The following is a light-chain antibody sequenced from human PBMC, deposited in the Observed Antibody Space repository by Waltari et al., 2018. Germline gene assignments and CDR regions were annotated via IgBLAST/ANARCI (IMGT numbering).Light chain of an antibody. CDR1: QSISSW. CDR3: QQYNSYPLT. Sequence: DIQMTQSPSTLSASVGDRVTLTCRASQSISSWLAWYQQKPGKAPKLLSYKASSLESGVPSRFSGSGSGTEFTLTISSLQPDDFATYYCQQYNSYPLTFGGGTKVEIK. J-gene: IGKJ4*01. CDR2: KAS. V-gene: IGKV1-5*03.